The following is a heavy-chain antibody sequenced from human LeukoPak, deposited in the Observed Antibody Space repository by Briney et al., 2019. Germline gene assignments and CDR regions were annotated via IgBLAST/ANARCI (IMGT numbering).Heavy chain of an antibody. V-gene: IGHV3-30*18. D-gene: IGHD2-21*02. CDR1: GFTFSSYG. Sequence: QPGRSLRHSCAASGFTFSSYGMHWVRQAPGKGLEWVAVISYDGSNKYYADSVKGRFTISRDNSKNTLYLQMNSLRAEDTAVYYCAKDILAYCGGDCYSDYWGQGTLVTVSS. CDR3: AKDILAYCGGDCYSDY. CDR2: ISYDGSNK. J-gene: IGHJ4*02.